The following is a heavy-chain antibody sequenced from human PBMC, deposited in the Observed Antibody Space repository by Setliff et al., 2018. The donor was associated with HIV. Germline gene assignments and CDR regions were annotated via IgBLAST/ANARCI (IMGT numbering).Heavy chain of an antibody. CDR2: INHSGNI. Sequence: SETLSLTCAVYGGSFSGCYWSWIRQPPGKGLEWIREINHSGNINYTPSLKSRVTISVDTSKNQFSLKLTSVSAADTTVYYCARGVVLMGITTRWFDPWGQGTLVTVSS. D-gene: IGHD3-22*01. CDR1: GGSFSGCY. J-gene: IGHJ5*02. CDR3: ARGVVLMGITTRWFDP. V-gene: IGHV4-34*01.